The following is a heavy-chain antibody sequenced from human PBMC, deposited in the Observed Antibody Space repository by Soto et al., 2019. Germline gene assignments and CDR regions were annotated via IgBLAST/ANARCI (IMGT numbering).Heavy chain of an antibody. D-gene: IGHD6-19*01. CDR3: TTGPSIAVAGVIDY. Sequence: GGSLRLSCAASGFTFSNAWMSWVRQAPGKGLEWVGRIKSKTDGGTTDHAAPVKGRFTISRDDSKTTLYLQMNSLKTEDAAVYYCTTGPSIAVAGVIDYWGQGTLVTVSS. CDR2: IKSKTDGGTT. V-gene: IGHV3-15*01. CDR1: GFTFSNAW. J-gene: IGHJ4*02.